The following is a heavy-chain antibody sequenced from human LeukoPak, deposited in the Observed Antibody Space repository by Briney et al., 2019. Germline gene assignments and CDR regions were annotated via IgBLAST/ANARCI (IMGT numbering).Heavy chain of an antibody. CDR3: AKDKGMATTKGFDY. CDR1: GFTLDDYA. CDR2: ISRNSGSI. V-gene: IGHV3-9*01. Sequence: GRSLRLSCAASGFTLDDYAMHWVRQAPGKGLEWVSGISRNSGSIGYADSVKGRFTISRDNAKNSLYLQMNSLRAEDTALYYCAKDKGMATTKGFDYWGQGTLVTVSS. J-gene: IGHJ4*02. D-gene: IGHD5-24*01.